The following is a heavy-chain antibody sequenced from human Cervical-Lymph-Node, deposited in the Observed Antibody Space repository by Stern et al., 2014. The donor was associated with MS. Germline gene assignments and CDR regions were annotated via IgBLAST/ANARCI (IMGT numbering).Heavy chain of an antibody. V-gene: IGHV3-23*04. J-gene: IGHJ6*02. Sequence: EVQLVESGGGLVPPGGSLRLSCAASGFTFSNYAMTWVRQAPGKGLEWVSGIGGSDGRTYYSESVKGRFTISRDNSRNTLYLEMDSLRAEDTAVYYCAKDRPSGYDFYYGMDVWGQGTTVTVSS. CDR3: AKDRPSGYDFYYGMDV. CDR2: IGGSDGRT. D-gene: IGHD5-12*01. CDR1: GFTFSNYA.